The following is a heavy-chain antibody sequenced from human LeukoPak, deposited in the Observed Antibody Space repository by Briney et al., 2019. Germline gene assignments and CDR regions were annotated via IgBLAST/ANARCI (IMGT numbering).Heavy chain of an antibody. V-gene: IGHV1-46*01. CDR2: IHPSGGST. CDR3: ASPTSYLAGTGLHFDF. J-gene: IGHJ4*02. CDR1: GYTFTSNY. Sequence: ASVKVSCKASGYTFTSNYLHWVRQAPGQGLEWMGVIHPSGGSTHYAQKFQGRLTVTRDTSTTTVYMELSSLRSEDTAVYYCASPTSYLAGTGLHFDFWGQGTLVTVSS. D-gene: IGHD6-19*01.